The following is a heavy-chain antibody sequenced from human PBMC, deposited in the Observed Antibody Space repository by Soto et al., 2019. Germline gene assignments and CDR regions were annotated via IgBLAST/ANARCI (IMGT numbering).Heavy chain of an antibody. Sequence: SGPTLVNPTQTLTLTCTFSGFSLSTSGMRVSWIRQPPGKALEWLARIDWDDDKFYNTSLKTRLTISKDSSKNQVVLTMTNMDPVDTATYYCARIFQCSGGTCPFDFWGQGALVTVSS. CDR2: IDWDDDK. CDR1: GFSLSTSGMR. J-gene: IGHJ4*02. D-gene: IGHD2-15*01. CDR3: ARIFQCSGGTCPFDF. V-gene: IGHV2-70*04.